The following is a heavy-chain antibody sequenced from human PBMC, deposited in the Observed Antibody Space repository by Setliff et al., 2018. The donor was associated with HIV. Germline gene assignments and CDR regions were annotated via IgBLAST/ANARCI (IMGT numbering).Heavy chain of an antibody. CDR3: ARDLGYYYDSSGYYNWFDP. V-gene: IGHV4-61*01. CDR1: GGSINSVLYY. CDR2: IYTSGST. J-gene: IGHJ5*02. Sequence: PSETLSLTCTVSGGSINSVLYYWSWIRQPPGKGLEWIGYIYTSGSTNYNPSLKSRVTISVDTSKNQFSLKLSSVTAADTAVYYCARDLGYYYDSSGYYNWFDPWGQGTLGTVSS. D-gene: IGHD3-22*01.